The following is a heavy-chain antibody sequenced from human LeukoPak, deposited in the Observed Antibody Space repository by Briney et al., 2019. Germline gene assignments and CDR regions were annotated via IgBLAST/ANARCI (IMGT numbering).Heavy chain of an antibody. CDR3: ARTRGNYYDSSGLGY. CDR1: GFTFSSYW. D-gene: IGHD3-22*01. CDR2: IWYDGSNK. J-gene: IGHJ4*02. Sequence: GGSLRLSCAASGFTFSSYWMSWVRQAPGKGLEWVAVIWYDGSNKYYADSVKGRFTISRDNSKNTLYLQMNSLRAEDTAVYYCARTRGNYYDSSGLGYWGQGTLVTVSS. V-gene: IGHV3-33*08.